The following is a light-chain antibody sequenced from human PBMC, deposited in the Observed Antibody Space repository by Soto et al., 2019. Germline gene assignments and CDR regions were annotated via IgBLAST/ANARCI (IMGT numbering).Light chain of an antibody. CDR2: EVS. CDR1: SSDVGGYNY. Sequence: QSALTQPPSASGSPGQSVTISCTGTSSDVGGYNYVSWYQQHPGKAPKLMIYEVSKRPSGVPDRFSGSKSGNAASLTVSGLQAEVEADYYCSSYAGSSVVFGGGTKVTVL. V-gene: IGLV2-8*01. J-gene: IGLJ2*01. CDR3: SSYAGSSVV.